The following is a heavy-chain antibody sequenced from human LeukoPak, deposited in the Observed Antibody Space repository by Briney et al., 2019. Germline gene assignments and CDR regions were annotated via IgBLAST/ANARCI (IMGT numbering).Heavy chain of an antibody. CDR2: ISAYNGNA. Sequence: ASVKVSCKASGYTFTSFGVNWVRQAPGQGLEWMGWISAYNGNASYVQTYEGRVTMTTETSTSTAYMELRNLTSDDTAVHYCARDATPYYYGSASYFFVHWGQGTLVTVSS. V-gene: IGHV1-18*01. D-gene: IGHD3-10*01. CDR3: ARDATPYYYGSASYFFVH. CDR1: GYTFTSFG. J-gene: IGHJ5*02.